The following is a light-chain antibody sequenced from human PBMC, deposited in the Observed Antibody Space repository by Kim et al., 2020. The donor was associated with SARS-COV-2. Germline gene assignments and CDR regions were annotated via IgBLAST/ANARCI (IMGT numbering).Light chain of an antibody. J-gene: IGKJ2*03. CDR2: EAF. CDR1: QSVGSSL. CDR3: QQYGSSPYS. Sequence: EIVLTQSPGTPSLSPGERATLSCRASQSVGSSLLAWYQQKPGQAPRLLIYEAFKRVAGIPDRFSGSGSGTDFTLTISRPEPEEFAMYYCQQYGSSPYSFGQGTKLEI. V-gene: IGKV3-20*01.